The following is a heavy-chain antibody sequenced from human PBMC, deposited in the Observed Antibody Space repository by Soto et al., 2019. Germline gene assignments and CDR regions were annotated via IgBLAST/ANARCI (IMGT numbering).Heavy chain of an antibody. CDR2: ISDSGDNT. CDR3: AKAATYCSSASCLRPANPDV. V-gene: IGHV3-23*01. D-gene: IGHD2-2*01. Sequence: EVQLLESGGGLVQPGGSLRLSCAASGFTFSSYAMCWVRQPPGKGLEWVSAISDSGDNTYYADSVKGRFTISRDNSKNTLFLQMNSLTADDTAVYYCAKAATYCSSASCLRPANPDVWGQGTRVTVSS. CDR1: GFTFSSYA. J-gene: IGHJ6*02.